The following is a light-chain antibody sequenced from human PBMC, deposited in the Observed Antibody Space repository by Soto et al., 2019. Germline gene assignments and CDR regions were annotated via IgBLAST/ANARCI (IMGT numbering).Light chain of an antibody. CDR1: RGISRS. J-gene: IGKJ5*01. CDR2: AAS. V-gene: IGKV1D-12*01. CDR3: QQADTFPIT. Sequence: DIQMTQSPSSVSASVGVRVTVSCQASRGISRSLAWYQQKPGKAPKLLIYAASSLQSGVPSRFSGSGFGTDFTLTISSLQPEDSAIYYCQQADTFPITFGQGTRLEIK.